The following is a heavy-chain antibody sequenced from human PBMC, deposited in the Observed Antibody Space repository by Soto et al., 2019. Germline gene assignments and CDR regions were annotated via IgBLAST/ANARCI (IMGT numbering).Heavy chain of an antibody. Sequence: SETLSLTCTVSGGSISSYYWSWIRQPPGKGLEWIGYIYYSGSTDYDPSLKSRITITVDTSKNQFSLKLSFVTAADTAVYYCARRWGTYFDFWGQGTLVTVSS. V-gene: IGHV4-59*01. CDR3: ARRWGTYFDF. CDR1: GGSISSYY. J-gene: IGHJ4*02. D-gene: IGHD7-27*01. CDR2: IYYSGST.